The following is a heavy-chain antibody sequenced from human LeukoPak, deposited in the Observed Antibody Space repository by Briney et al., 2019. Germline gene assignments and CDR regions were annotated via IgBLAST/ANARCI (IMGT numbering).Heavy chain of an antibody. Sequence: KPSETLSLTCAVYGGSFSGYYWSWIRQPPGKGLEWLGEINHSGSTNYNPSLKSRVTISVDTSKNQFSLKLSSVSVAYTAVYYCAIGRSPSISSITMIVVVISAFDIWGQGTMVTVSS. J-gene: IGHJ3*02. CDR2: INHSGST. CDR3: AIGRSPSISSITMIVVVISAFDI. CDR1: GGSFSGYY. D-gene: IGHD3-22*01. V-gene: IGHV4-34*01.